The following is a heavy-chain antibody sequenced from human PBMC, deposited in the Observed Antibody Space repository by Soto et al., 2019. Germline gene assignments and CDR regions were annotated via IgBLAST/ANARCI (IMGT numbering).Heavy chain of an antibody. CDR1: GGSVSSGSYY. CDR2: IYYSGST. Sequence: PSETLSLTCTVSGGSVSSGSYYWSWIRQPPGKGLEWIGYIYYSGSTNYNPSLKSRVTISVDTSKNQFSLKLSSVTAADTAVYYCARVSGTAMEYYFDYWGQGTLVTVSS. D-gene: IGHD5-18*01. CDR3: ARVSGTAMEYYFDY. V-gene: IGHV4-61*01. J-gene: IGHJ4*02.